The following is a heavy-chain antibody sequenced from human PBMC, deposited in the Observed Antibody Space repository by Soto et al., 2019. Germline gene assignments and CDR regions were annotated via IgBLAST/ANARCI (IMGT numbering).Heavy chain of an antibody. CDR1: SAPVSSTTYT. J-gene: IGHJ5*02. D-gene: IGHD2-15*01. V-gene: IGHV4-39*07. Sequence: SETLSLTCTVSSAPVSSTTYTWGWIRQPPGKGLEWVASVYYGGRSYYNPTLNSRVTISVDTSKNQFSLKLSSVTAADTAVYYCARGPPYGCSGGSCYSGRWFDPWGQGTLVTVSS. CDR3: ARGPPYGCSGGSCYSGRWFDP. CDR2: VYYGGRS.